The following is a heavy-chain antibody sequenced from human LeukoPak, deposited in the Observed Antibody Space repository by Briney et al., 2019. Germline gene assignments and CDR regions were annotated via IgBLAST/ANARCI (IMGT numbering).Heavy chain of an antibody. CDR3: AKVPTYYYDSSGSGD. Sequence: GGSLRLSCAASGFTFSSYSMNWVRQAPGKGLEWVSAISGSGGSTYYADSVKGRFTISRDNSKNTLYLQMNSLRAEDTAVYYCAKVPTYYYDSSGSGDWGQGTLVTVSS. CDR1: GFTFSSYS. D-gene: IGHD3-22*01. J-gene: IGHJ4*02. V-gene: IGHV3-23*01. CDR2: ISGSGGST.